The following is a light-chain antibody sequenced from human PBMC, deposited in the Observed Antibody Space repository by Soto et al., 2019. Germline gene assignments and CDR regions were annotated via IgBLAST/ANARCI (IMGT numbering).Light chain of an antibody. Sequence: EIVLTQSPGTLSLSPGERATLSCRASQSVSSSYLAWYQQKPGQAPRLLIYGASSRATGIPDRFSGSGSGSDFTLTISRLVPVYFAVDYCQHYGSSPRTFGQGTKLEIK. CDR1: QSVSSSY. CDR3: QHYGSSPRT. J-gene: IGKJ2*01. V-gene: IGKV3-20*01. CDR2: GAS.